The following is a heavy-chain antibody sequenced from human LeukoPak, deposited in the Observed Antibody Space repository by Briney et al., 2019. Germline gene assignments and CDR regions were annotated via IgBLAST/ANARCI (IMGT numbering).Heavy chain of an antibody. V-gene: IGHV4-34*01. J-gene: IGHJ4*02. Sequence: PSETLSLTCAVYGESFSTYYWSWIRQPPGKGLEWIGEINHGGSTNYNPSLKSRVTISVDTSKNQFSPKLSSVTAADTAVYYCARDRGSSWTFDYWGQGTLVTVSS. D-gene: IGHD6-13*01. CDR3: ARDRGSSWTFDY. CDR1: GESFSTYY. CDR2: INHGGST.